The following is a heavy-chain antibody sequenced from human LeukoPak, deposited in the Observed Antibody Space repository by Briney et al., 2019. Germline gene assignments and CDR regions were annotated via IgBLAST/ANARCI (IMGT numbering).Heavy chain of an antibody. Sequence: GASVKVSCKASGYTFTGYYMHWVRQAPGQGLEWMGWINPNSGGTNYAQKFQGRVTMTRDTSISTAYMELSRLRSDDTAVYYCARAPFEGAAGPHYFDYWGQGTLVTVSS. CDR2: INPNSGGT. D-gene: IGHD1-26*01. CDR1: GYTFTGYY. CDR3: ARAPFEGAAGPHYFDY. V-gene: IGHV1-2*02. J-gene: IGHJ4*02.